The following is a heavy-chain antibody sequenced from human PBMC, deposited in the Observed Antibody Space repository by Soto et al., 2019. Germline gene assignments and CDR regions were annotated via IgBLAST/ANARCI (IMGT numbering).Heavy chain of an antibody. CDR2: INSDESST. V-gene: IGHV3-74*01. Sequence: GGSLRLSCTVSGGTFRRIGMHVCRQGPENGKEWDARINSDESSTNYADSVKGRFTISRDNAKKTLYLQMNRLRADDTAVYFCAIASSLFFECWGGFRAF. CDR1: GGTFRRIG. CDR3: AIASSLFFECWGGFRAF. D-gene: IGHD3-16*01. J-gene: IGHJ3*01.